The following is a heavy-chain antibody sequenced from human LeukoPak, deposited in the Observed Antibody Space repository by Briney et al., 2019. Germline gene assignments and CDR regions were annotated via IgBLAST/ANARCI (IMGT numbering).Heavy chain of an antibody. CDR2: IYCSGST. CDR1: GGSISSSSYY. Sequence: SETLSLTCTVSGGSISSSSYYWGWIRQPPGKGLVWIGSIYCSGSTYYNPSLKSRATITVDTSKNQFSLKLSSVTAAHTAMYYCARTSSSFRYKDYWGQGTLGTVSS. V-gene: IGHV4-39*01. D-gene: IGHD6-6*01. CDR3: ARTSSSFRYKDY. J-gene: IGHJ4*02.